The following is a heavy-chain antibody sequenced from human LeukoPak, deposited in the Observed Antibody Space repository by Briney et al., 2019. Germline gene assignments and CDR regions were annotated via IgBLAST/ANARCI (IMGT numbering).Heavy chain of an antibody. J-gene: IGHJ5*02. CDR2: INHSGST. CDR3: ARGRRGYYYDSSGHSRRFDP. D-gene: IGHD3-22*01. CDR1: GGSFSGYY. Sequence: PSETLPLTCAVYGGSFSGYYWSWLRQPPGKGLEWIGEINHSGSTNYNPSLKSRVTISVDTSKNQFSLKLSSVTAADTAVYYCARGRRGYYYDSSGHSRRFDPWGQGTLVTVSS. V-gene: IGHV4-34*01.